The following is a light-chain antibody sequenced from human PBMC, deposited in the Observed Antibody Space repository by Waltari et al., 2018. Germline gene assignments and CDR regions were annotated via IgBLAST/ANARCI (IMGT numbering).Light chain of an antibody. J-gene: IGLJ2*01. CDR2: DDS. CDR1: NSGNKT. V-gene: IGLV3-21*03. Sequence: SYVVTQPPSVSVAPGKTARITCAGNNSGNKTVHWYQQKPGQAPVLVVYDDSDRPSGIPERFSGSNSGNTATLTINRAEAGDEADYHCQVWDSSSDHRVFGGGTKLTVL. CDR3: QVWDSSSDHRV.